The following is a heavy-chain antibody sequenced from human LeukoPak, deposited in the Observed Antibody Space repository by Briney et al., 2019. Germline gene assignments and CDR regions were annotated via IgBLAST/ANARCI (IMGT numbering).Heavy chain of an antibody. CDR3: ARGRKVRGPHLYFDY. CDR1: GGSISSGGYY. J-gene: IGHJ4*02. Sequence: SQTLSLTCTVSGGSISSGGYYWSWIRQHPGKGLEWIGYIYYSGSTYYNPSLKSRVTISVDTSKNQFSLKLSSVTAADTAVYYCARGRKVRGPHLYFDYWGQGTLVTVSS. V-gene: IGHV4-31*03. CDR2: IYYSGST. D-gene: IGHD3-10*01.